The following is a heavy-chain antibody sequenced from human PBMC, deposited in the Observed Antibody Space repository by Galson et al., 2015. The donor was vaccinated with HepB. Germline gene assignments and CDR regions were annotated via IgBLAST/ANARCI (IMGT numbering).Heavy chain of an antibody. CDR1: GFTFSSYA. Sequence: SLRLSCAASGFTFSSYAMSWVRQAPGKGLEWVSAISGSGGSTYYADSVKGRFTISRDNSKNTLYLQMNSLRAEDTAVYYCAKDRRPGLAVGWYFDLWGRGTLVTVSS. V-gene: IGHV3-23*01. J-gene: IGHJ2*01. CDR3: AKDRRPGLAVGWYFDL. D-gene: IGHD2-2*01. CDR2: ISGSGGST.